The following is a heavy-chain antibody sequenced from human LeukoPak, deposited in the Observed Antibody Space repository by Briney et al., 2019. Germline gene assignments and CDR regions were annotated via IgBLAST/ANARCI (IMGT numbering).Heavy chain of an antibody. CDR3: ASPSGYSSSS. Sequence: GGSLRLSCAASGFTFSSYWMSWVRQAPGKGLEWVSSISSSSSYIYYADSVKGRFTISRDNAKNSLYLQMNSLRAEDTAVYYCASPSGYSSSSWGQGTLVTVSS. CDR1: GFTFSSYW. D-gene: IGHD6-6*01. J-gene: IGHJ5*02. CDR2: ISSSSSYI. V-gene: IGHV3-21*01.